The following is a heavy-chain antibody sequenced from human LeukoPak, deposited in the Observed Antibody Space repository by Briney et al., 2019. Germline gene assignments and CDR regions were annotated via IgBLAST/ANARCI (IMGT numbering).Heavy chain of an antibody. D-gene: IGHD3/OR15-3a*01. CDR2: ISHDGSHT. CDR3: VKDRKATGTYYFDY. J-gene: IGHJ4*02. Sequence: PGGSLRLSCAASRFTFSGFDMYWVSHAPGKGLEWVAVISHDGSHTEHADSVKGRFTISRDNSKRTLYLQMSSLRAEDTAVFYCVKDRKATGTYYFDYWGQGTLVTVSS. CDR1: RFTFSGFD. V-gene: IGHV3-30*18.